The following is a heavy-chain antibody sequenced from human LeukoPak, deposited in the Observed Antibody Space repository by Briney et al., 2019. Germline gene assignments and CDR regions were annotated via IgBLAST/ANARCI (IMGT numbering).Heavy chain of an antibody. CDR1: GYTFTNFY. Sequence: ASVKVSCKTSGYTFTNFYMHWVRQAPGQGLEWMGIINPSGANTGYAQKFQGRVTITADESTSTAYMGLSSLRSEDTAVYYCARGGGSYYLPNSWGQGTLVTVSS. V-gene: IGHV1-46*01. CDR3: ARGGGSYYLPNS. J-gene: IGHJ5*02. CDR2: INPSGANT. D-gene: IGHD1-26*01.